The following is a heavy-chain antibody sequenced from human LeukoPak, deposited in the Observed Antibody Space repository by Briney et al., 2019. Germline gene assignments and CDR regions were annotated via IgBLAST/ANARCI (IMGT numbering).Heavy chain of an antibody. V-gene: IGHV3-33*01. CDR1: GFTFSSYG. J-gene: IGHJ4*02. CDR2: IWYDGSNK. Sequence: PGRSLRLSCAASGFTFSSYGMHWVRQAPGKGLEWVAVIWYDGSNKYYADSVKGRFTISRDNSKNTLYLQMNSLRAEDTAVYYCARISVDGHYGWGHYFDYWGQGALVTVSS. D-gene: IGHD3-16*01. CDR3: ARISVDGHYGWGHYFDY.